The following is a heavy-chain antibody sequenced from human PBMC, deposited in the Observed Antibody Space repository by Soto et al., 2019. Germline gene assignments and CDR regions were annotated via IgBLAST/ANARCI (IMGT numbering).Heavy chain of an antibody. Sequence: QVQLVQSGAEVKKPGASVKVSCKASGYTFTSYAIHWVRQAPGQRLEWMGWINAGNGNTKYSHKFQDRVTITRDTSASLAYMELSSLSAEDTALYYCASDLGGWPDYWGQGTLVTVSS. CDR3: ASDLGGWPDY. CDR2: INAGNGNT. D-gene: IGHD6-19*01. J-gene: IGHJ4*02. CDR1: GYTFTSYA. V-gene: IGHV1-3*01.